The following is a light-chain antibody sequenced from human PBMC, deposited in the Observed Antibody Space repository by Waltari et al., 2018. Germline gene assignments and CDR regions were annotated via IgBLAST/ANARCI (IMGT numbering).Light chain of an antibody. Sequence: QSAMTQPRPVSGSPGQSVTISWTGTSPYLGGYRYVSWYQQHPGKAPKVVIYDINKWPSGVPDRFSGSKSGNTASLTISGLQAEDEADYYCCSYEATNTLVFGTGTKVTVL. CDR3: CSYEATNTLV. J-gene: IGLJ1*01. CDR1: SPYLGGYRY. CDR2: DIN. V-gene: IGLV2-11*01.